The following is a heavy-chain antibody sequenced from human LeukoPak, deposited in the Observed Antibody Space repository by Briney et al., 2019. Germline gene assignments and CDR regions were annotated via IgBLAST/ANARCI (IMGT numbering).Heavy chain of an antibody. CDR1: GGSISSYY. CDR3: ARGLYTYYDILTGYSTAYYYYMDV. D-gene: IGHD3-9*01. J-gene: IGHJ6*03. V-gene: IGHV4-59*01. Sequence: PSETLSLTCTVSGGSISSYYWSWIRQPPGKGLEWIGYIYYSGSTNYNPSLKSRVTISVDTSKNQFSLKLSPVTAADTAVYYCARGLYTYYDILTGYSTAYYYYMDVWGKGTTVTVSS. CDR2: IYYSGST.